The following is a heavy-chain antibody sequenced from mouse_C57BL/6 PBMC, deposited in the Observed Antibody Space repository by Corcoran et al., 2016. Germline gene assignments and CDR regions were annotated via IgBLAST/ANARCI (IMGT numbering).Heavy chain of an antibody. CDR3: ASGYYGSFPYAMDY. V-gene: IGHV1-26*01. CDR2: INPNNGGT. Sequence: EVQLQQSGPELVKPGASVKISCKASGYTFTDYYMNWVKQSHGKSLEWIGDINPNNGGTGYNQKFKGKATLTVDKSSSTAYMELRSLTSEDSAVYYCASGYYGSFPYAMDYWGQGTSVTVSS. D-gene: IGHD1-1*01. CDR1: GYTFTDYY. J-gene: IGHJ4*01.